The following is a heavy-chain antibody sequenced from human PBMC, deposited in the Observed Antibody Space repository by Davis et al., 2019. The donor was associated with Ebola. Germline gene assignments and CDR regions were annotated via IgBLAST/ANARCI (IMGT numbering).Heavy chain of an antibody. CDR3: ARDKADDIVVVPAEDAFDI. J-gene: IGHJ3*02. D-gene: IGHD2-2*01. CDR2: IRSKANSYAT. Sequence: GESLKISCAASGFTFSGSAMHWVRQASGKGLEWVGRIRSKANSYATAYAASVKGRFTISRDDSKNTAYLQMNSLRAEDTAVYYCARDKADDIVVVPAEDAFDIWGQGTMVTVSS. CDR1: GFTFSGSA. V-gene: IGHV3-73*01.